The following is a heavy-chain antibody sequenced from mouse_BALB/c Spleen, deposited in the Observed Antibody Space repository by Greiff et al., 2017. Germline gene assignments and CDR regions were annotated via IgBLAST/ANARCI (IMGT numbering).Heavy chain of an antibody. CDR2: ISNGGGST. Sequence: EVQRVESGGGLVQPGGSLKLSCAASGFTFSSYTMSWVRQTPEKRLEWVAYISNGGGSTYYPDTVKGRFTISRDNAKNTLYLQMSSLKSEDTAMYYCARSDGYFDYWGQGTLVTVSA. J-gene: IGHJ3*01. D-gene: IGHD2-3*01. CDR1: GFTFSSYT. V-gene: IGHV5-12-2*01. CDR3: ARSDGYFDY.